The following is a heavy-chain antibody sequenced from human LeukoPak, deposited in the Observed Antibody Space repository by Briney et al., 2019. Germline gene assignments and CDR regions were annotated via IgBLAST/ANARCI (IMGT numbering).Heavy chain of an antibody. Sequence: SETLSLTCSVSGASISGYYWTWVRQPADKGLEWIGRLYSDGTTHYNPSLKSRVTMSVDTSTNQFSLKLRSVTVADTAVYYCARDSSGTTKRYYFDYWGQGALVTVSS. CDR1: GASISGYY. CDR3: ARDSSGTTKRYYFDY. CDR2: LYSDGTT. D-gene: IGHD3-22*01. J-gene: IGHJ4*02. V-gene: IGHV4-4*07.